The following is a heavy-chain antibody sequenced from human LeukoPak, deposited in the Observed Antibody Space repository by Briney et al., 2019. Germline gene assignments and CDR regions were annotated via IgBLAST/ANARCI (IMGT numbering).Heavy chain of an antibody. CDR1: GFTFRDHW. J-gene: IGHJ6*02. V-gene: IGHV3-74*01. Sequence: PGGSLRLSCEASGFTFRDHWMHWVRQVPGKGLVWVSRINSDGSSTSYADSVKGRFTISRDNAKNTLYVQMNSLRAEDTAVYYCARDQGNGYELNHYGMDVWGQGTTVTVSS. CDR3: ARDQGNGYELNHYGMDV. D-gene: IGHD5-12*01. CDR2: INSDGSST.